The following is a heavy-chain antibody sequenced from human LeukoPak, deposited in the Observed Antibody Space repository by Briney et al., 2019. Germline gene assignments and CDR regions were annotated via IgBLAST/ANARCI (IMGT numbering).Heavy chain of an antibody. CDR1: GFTFSSYG. J-gene: IGHJ4*02. V-gene: IGHV3-30*18. CDR3: AKDNDSSGYYYGLALDY. CDR2: ISYDGSNK. Sequence: PGGSLRLSCAASGFTFSSYGMHWVRQAPGKGLEWVAVISYDGSNKYYADSVKGRFTISRYNSKNTLYLQMNSLRAEDTAVYYCAKDNDSSGYYYGLALDYWGQGTLVTVSS. D-gene: IGHD3-22*01.